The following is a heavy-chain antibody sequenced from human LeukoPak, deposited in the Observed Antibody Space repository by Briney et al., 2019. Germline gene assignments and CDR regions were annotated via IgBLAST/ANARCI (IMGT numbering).Heavy chain of an antibody. J-gene: IGHJ5*02. CDR2: INPNSGGT. D-gene: IGHD3-22*01. CDR1: GYTFTGYY. Sequence: ASVKVACKASGYTFTGYYMHWVRQAPGQGLEWMGWINPNSGGTNYAQKFQGRVTMTRDTSISTAYMELSRLRSDDTAVYYCARGVDDSSGYYRNWFDPWGQGTLVTVSS. V-gene: IGHV1-2*02. CDR3: ARGVDDSSGYYRNWFDP.